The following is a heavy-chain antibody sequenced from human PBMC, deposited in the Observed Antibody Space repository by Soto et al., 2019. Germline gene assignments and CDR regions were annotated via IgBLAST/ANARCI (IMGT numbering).Heavy chain of an antibody. J-gene: IGHJ4*02. D-gene: IGHD3-10*01. V-gene: IGHV4-59*01. Sequence: QVQLQESGPGLVKPSETLSLTCTVSGGSISSYYWSWIRQPPGKGLEWIGYIYYSGSTNYNPSLKGRVTISVDTSKNQFSLKLSSVTAADTAVYYCARAPPSMVRGVSPFDYWGQGTLVTVSS. CDR2: IYYSGST. CDR3: ARAPPSMVRGVSPFDY. CDR1: GGSISSYY.